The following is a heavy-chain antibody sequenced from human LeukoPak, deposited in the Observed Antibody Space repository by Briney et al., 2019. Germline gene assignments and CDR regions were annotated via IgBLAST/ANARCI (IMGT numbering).Heavy chain of an antibody. Sequence: SETLSLTCAVYGGSFSGYYWSWIRQPPGKGLEWIGYIYYSGSTNCNPSLKSRVTISVDTSKNQFSLKLSSVTAADTAVYYCARDGNYGGDFDYWGQGTLVTVSS. CDR1: GGSFSGYY. J-gene: IGHJ4*02. CDR2: IYYSGST. CDR3: ARDGNYGGDFDY. V-gene: IGHV4-59*01. D-gene: IGHD4-23*01.